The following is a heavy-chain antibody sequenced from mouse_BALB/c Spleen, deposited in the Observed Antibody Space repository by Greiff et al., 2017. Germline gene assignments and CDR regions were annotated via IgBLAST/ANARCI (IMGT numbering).Heavy chain of an antibody. CDR2: IYPYNGGT. CDR1: GYTFTDYN. J-gene: IGHJ2*01. V-gene: IGHV1S29*02. CDR3: ARYPYFDY. Sequence: VHVKQSGPELVKPGASVKISCKASGYTFTDYNMHWVKQSHGKSLEWIGYIYPYNGGTGYNQKFKSKATLTVDNSSSTAYMELRSLTSEDSAVYYCARYPYFDYWGQGTTLTVSS.